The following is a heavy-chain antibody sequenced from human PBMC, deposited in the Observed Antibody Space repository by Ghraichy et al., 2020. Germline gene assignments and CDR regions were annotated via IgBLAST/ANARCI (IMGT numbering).Heavy chain of an antibody. D-gene: IGHD6-19*01. J-gene: IGHJ4*02. CDR2: ISSSSSYI. CDR1: GFTFSSYS. CDR3: ARDPRKAVAGNAPY. Sequence: GSLRLSCAASGFTFSSYSMNWVRQAPGKGLEWVSSISSSSSYIYYADSVKGRFTISRDNAKNSLYLQMNSLRAEDTAVYYCARDPRKAVAGNAPYWGQGTLVTVSS. V-gene: IGHV3-21*01.